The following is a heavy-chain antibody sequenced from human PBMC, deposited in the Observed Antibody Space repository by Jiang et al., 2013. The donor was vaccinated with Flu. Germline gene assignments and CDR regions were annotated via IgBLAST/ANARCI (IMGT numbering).Heavy chain of an antibody. CDR3: TTYDSGSSGAFDM. V-gene: IGHV3-15*01. J-gene: IGHJ3*02. CDR2: IRSNVDGGTT. D-gene: IGHD3-22*01. CDR1: GFTFNDAW. Sequence: GGGLVKPAGSLRLSCVASGFTFNDAWMSWVRQAPGKGLEWVGRIRSNVDGGTTEYAASVKGRFAISRDDSRNTLYLQMNRLKIEDTAVYYCTTYDSGSSGAFDMWGQGTMVVVSS.